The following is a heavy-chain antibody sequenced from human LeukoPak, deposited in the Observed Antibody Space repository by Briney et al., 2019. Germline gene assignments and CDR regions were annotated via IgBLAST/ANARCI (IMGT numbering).Heavy chain of an antibody. Sequence: PGGSLRLSCAASGFTFSSYGMHWVRQAPGKGLEWVAVISYDGSNKYYADSVKGRFTISRDNSKNTLYLQMNSLRAEDTAVYYCAKKKAGRDGYNPYFDYWGQGTLVTVSS. D-gene: IGHD5-24*01. J-gene: IGHJ4*02. CDR2: ISYDGSNK. V-gene: IGHV3-30*18. CDR3: AKKKAGRDGYNPYFDY. CDR1: GFTFSSYG.